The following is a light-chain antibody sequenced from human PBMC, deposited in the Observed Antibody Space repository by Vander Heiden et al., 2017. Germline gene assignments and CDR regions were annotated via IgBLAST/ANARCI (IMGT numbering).Light chain of an antibody. Sequence: QSVLTQPPSASVPPGQRVTISCSGSSSNIGSKTVNWYQQLPGTAPKLLIYSNNQRPSGVPDRFSGSKSGTSASLAISGLQAEDEADYYCAAWDDSLNGWVFGGGTKLTVL. J-gene: IGLJ3*02. CDR2: SNN. V-gene: IGLV1-44*01. CDR3: AAWDDSLNGWV. CDR1: SSNIGSKT.